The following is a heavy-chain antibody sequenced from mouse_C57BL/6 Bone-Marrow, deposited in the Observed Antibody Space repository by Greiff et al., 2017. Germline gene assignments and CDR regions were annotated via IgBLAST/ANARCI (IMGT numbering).Heavy chain of an antibody. Sequence: VMLVESGAELVRPGTSVKVSCKASGYAFTNYLIEWVKQRPGQGLEWIGVINPGSGGTNYNEKFKGKATLTADKSSSTAYMELRSLTSEDSAVYFCAIYYGYDAAWFAYWGQGTLVTVSA. V-gene: IGHV1-54*01. D-gene: IGHD2-2*01. CDR1: GYAFTNYL. CDR3: AIYYGYDAAWFAY. CDR2: INPGSGGT. J-gene: IGHJ3*01.